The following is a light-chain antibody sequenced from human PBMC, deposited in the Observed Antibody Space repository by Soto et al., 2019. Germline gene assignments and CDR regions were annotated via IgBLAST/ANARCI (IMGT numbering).Light chain of an antibody. CDR2: GAS. J-gene: IGKJ1*01. Sequence: DIQMTQSPSSLSASVGDRVTITCRASQGISNHLAWYQQKPGKVPKLLIYGASTLQLGVPSRFSGSGSGTDFTLTISSLQPEDVATYYCQNYNSAPWTFGQGTKVEIK. CDR3: QNYNSAPWT. V-gene: IGKV1-27*01. CDR1: QGISNH.